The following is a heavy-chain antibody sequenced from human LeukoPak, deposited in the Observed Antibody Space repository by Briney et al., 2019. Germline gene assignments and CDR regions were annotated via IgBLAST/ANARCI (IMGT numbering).Heavy chain of an antibody. CDR2: ISSSSSYI. CDR1: GFTFSSYS. Sequence: PGGSLRLSCAASGFTFSSYSMNWVRQAPGKGLEWVSSISSSSSYIYYADSVKGRFTISRDNAKNSLYLQMNSLRAEDTAVYYCASGGYCSSTNCYIDFWGQGTLVTVSS. V-gene: IGHV3-21*01. CDR3: ASGGYCSSTNCYIDF. D-gene: IGHD2-2*02. J-gene: IGHJ4*02.